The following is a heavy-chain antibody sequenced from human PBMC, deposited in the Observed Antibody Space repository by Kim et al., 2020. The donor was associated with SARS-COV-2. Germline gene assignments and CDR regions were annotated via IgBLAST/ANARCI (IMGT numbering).Heavy chain of an antibody. CDR1: GFTFSRSG. J-gene: IGHJ4*02. D-gene: IGHD6-13*01. CDR3: ARDSMDSSRFGLGYLDY. Sequence: GGSLRLSCAASGFTFSRSGMHWVRQAPGKGLEWVAIIPYDGSNKYYADSVKGRFTISRDNSKNTLYLEMNSLRAEDTAVYYCARDSMDSSRFGLGYLDYWGQGTLVLVSS. V-gene: IGHV3-33*05. CDR2: IPYDGSNK.